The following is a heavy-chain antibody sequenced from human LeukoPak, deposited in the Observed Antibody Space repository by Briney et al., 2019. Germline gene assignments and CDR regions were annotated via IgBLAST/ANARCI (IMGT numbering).Heavy chain of an antibody. CDR3: ARGSGSYFLDY. D-gene: IGHD1-26*01. V-gene: IGHV3-7*01. Sequence: GGSLRLSCAASGFTLSNYWMSWVRQAPGKGLEWVADIQPDGSEKYYVDSVKGRFTISRDNARNSLYLQLNSLRAEDTAFYYCARGSGSYFLDYWGQGTLVTVSS. CDR1: GFTLSNYW. J-gene: IGHJ4*02. CDR2: IQPDGSEK.